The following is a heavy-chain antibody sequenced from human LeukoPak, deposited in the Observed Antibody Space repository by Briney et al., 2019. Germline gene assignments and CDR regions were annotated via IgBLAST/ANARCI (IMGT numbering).Heavy chain of an antibody. CDR3: ARLVFRGTFDY. Sequence: SETLSLTCTVSGDFISSTSYYWGWIRQPPGKGLEWIGIIYYSGSTYSNPSLKSRVTISVDTSKNQFSLKLSSVTAADAAVYFCARLVFRGTFDYWGQGTLVTVSS. CDR2: IYYSGST. J-gene: IGHJ4*02. CDR1: GDFISSTSYY. V-gene: IGHV4-39*07. D-gene: IGHD3-3*01.